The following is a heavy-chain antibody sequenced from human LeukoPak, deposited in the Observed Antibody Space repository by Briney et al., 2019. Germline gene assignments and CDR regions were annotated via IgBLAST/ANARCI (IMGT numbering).Heavy chain of an antibody. D-gene: IGHD2-15*01. J-gene: IGHJ6*02. CDR2: ISDSGGST. V-gene: IGHV3-64D*09. CDR3: VRGYSFGPYGMDV. Sequence: PGGSLRLSCSASGFPFSSYAMHWVRQAPGKGLVYVSAISDSGGSTYYADSVKGRLTISRDNSKNTLYLQMSSLRAEDTAVYFCVRGYSFGPYGMDVWGQGTTVTVSS. CDR1: GFPFSSYA.